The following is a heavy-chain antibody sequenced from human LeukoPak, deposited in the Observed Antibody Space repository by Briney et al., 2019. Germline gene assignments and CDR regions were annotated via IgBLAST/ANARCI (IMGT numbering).Heavy chain of an antibody. J-gene: IGHJ4*02. D-gene: IGHD1-7*01. V-gene: IGHV1-2*02. CDR2: INPNSGGT. CDR3: AGDINWNYALYY. Sequence: GASVKVSCKASGYTFTGYYMHWVRQAPGQGLEWMGWINPNSGGTNYAQRFQGRVTMTRDTSISTAYMELSRLRSDDTAVYYCAGDINWNYALYYWGQGTLVTVSS. CDR1: GYTFTGYY.